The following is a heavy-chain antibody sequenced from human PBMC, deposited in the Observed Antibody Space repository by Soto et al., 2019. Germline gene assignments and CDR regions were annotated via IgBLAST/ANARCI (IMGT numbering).Heavy chain of an antibody. CDR3: AAEVGFGPLFDY. V-gene: IGHV4-31*03. CDR2: IYYSGST. D-gene: IGHD3-3*01. CDR1: GGSISSGGYY. Sequence: QVQLQESGPGLVKPSQTLSLTCTVSGGSISSGGYYWSWIRQHPGKGLEWIGYIYYSGSTYYNPPLKSRVTISVATSKNHFSLKLSSVTAADTAVYYCAAEVGFGPLFDYWGQGTLVTVSS. J-gene: IGHJ4*02.